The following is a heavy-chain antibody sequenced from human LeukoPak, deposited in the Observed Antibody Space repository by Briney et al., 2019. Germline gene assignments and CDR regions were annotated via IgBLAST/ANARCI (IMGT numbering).Heavy chain of an antibody. J-gene: IGHJ6*02. CDR2: IYFSGAT. CDR1: GGSISRYY. V-gene: IGHV4-59*01. Sequence: SETLSLTCTVSGGSISRYYWSWIRQPPGKGLEWIGYIYFSGATNYNPSLESRVTISVDTSKNQFSLKLSSVTAADTAVYYCAREDPQTTVPEGLDVWGQGTTVIVSS. D-gene: IGHD4-17*01. CDR3: AREDPQTTVPEGLDV.